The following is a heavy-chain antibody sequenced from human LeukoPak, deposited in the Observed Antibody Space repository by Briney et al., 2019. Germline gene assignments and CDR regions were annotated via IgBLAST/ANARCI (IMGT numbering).Heavy chain of an antibody. CDR2: IYYGENT. Sequence: PSGTLSLTCAVSGGSISSSNWWSWVRQPPGKGLEWIGNIYYGENTYYNPSLKSRVTISIDTSKNQFYLKLSSLTAADTAVYYCARRDDSSGYHKIFDYWGPGTLVTVSS. D-gene: IGHD3-22*01. CDR3: ARRDDSSGYHKIFDY. J-gene: IGHJ4*02. V-gene: IGHV4-4*02. CDR1: GGSISSSNW.